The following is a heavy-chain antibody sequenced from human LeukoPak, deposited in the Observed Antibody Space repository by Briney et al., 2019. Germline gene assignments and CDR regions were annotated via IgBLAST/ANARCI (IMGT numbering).Heavy chain of an antibody. D-gene: IGHD4-17*01. CDR1: GFTFSTYS. CDR2: ISSSSTYI. CDR3: ARDTTSVTTLLGY. J-gene: IGHJ4*02. V-gene: IGHV3-21*01. Sequence: GGSLRLSCAASGFTFSTYSMNWVRQAPGKGLEWVSSISSSSTYIYYADSVKGRFTISRDNAKNSLYMQMNSLRAEDTAVYYCARDTTSVTTLLGYLGQGTLVTVSS.